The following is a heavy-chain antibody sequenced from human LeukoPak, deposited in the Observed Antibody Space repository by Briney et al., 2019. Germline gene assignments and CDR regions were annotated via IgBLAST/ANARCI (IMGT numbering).Heavy chain of an antibody. Sequence: SVKVSCKASGGTFSSYAISWVRQAPGQGLEWMGGIIPIFGTTNYAQKFQGRVTITADESTSTAYMELSSLRSEDTAVYYCARAPVYDSSGYYKYWGQGTLVTVSS. J-gene: IGHJ4*02. D-gene: IGHD3-22*01. CDR2: IIPIFGTT. V-gene: IGHV1-69*13. CDR1: GGTFSSYA. CDR3: ARAPVYDSSGYYKY.